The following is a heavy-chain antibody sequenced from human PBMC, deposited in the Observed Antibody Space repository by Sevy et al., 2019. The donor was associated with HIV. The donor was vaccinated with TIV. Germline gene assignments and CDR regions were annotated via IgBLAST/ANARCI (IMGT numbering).Heavy chain of an antibody. CDR3: AKEGGYSSSWYDAFDI. CDR1: GFTFSNYA. V-gene: IGHV3-23*01. J-gene: IGHJ3*02. Sequence: GSLRLSCAASGFTFSNYAMSWVRQAPGKGLEWVSGISGSGGTTYYADSVKGRFTISRDNSKNTLYLQMNSLRAEDTAVYYCAKEGGYSSSWYDAFDIWGQGTMVTVSS. D-gene: IGHD6-13*01. CDR2: ISGSGGTT.